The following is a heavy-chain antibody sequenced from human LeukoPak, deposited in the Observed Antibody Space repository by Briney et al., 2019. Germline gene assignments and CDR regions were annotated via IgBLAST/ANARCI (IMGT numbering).Heavy chain of an antibody. V-gene: IGHV1-69*05. J-gene: IGHJ4*02. CDR1: GGTFSSYA. D-gene: IGHD1-7*01. CDR3: ARASGGTGTTGALDY. CDR2: IIPIFGTA. Sequence: SVKVSCKASGGTFSSYAISWVRQAPGQGLEWMGGIIPIFGTANYAQKFQGRVTITTDESTSTAYMELSSLRSENTAVYYCARASGGTGTTGALDYWGQGTLVTVSS.